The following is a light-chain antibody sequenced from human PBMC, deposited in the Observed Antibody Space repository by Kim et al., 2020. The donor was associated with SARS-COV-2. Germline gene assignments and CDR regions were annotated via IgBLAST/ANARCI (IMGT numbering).Light chain of an antibody. CDR3: QQYGSSPIT. CDR2: DAS. CDR1: QSVSNF. J-gene: IGKJ5*01. V-gene: IGKV3-20*01. Sequence: EIVLTQSPGTLSVSPGERATLSCRASQSVSNFLAWYQQKSGQAPRLLIYDASSRANDIPDRFSGSGSGTDFTLTITRLEPEDFAVYYCQQYGSSPITFGQGTRLEIK.